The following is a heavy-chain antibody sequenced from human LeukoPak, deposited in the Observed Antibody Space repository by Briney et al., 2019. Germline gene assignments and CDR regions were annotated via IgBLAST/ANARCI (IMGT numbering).Heavy chain of an antibody. D-gene: IGHD3-10*01. CDR1: GYTFTSYG. J-gene: IGHJ5*02. CDR3: ARSFGFQVRNWFDP. Sequence: ASVKVSCKASGYTFTSYGISWVRQAPGQGLEWMGWISAYNGNTNYAQKLQGRVTMTTDTSTSTAYMELRSLRSDDTAVYYCARSFGFQVRNWFDPWGQGTLVTVSS. CDR2: ISAYNGNT. V-gene: IGHV1-18*04.